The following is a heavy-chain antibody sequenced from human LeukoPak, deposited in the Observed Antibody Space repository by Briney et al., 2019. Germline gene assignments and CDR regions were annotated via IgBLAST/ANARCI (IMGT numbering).Heavy chain of an antibody. CDR3: ARGHCSGGSCYSDAFDI. D-gene: IGHD2-15*01. V-gene: IGHV4-59*01. J-gene: IGHJ3*02. Sequence: PSETLSLTCTVSGGSISSYYWSWIRQPPGKGLEWIGYIYYSGSTNYNPSLKSRVTISVVTSKNQFSLKLSSVTAADTAVYYCARGHCSGGSCYSDAFDIWGQGTMVTVSS. CDR2: IYYSGST. CDR1: GGSISSYY.